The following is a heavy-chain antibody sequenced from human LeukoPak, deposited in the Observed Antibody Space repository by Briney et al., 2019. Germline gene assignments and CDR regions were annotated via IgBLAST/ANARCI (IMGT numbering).Heavy chain of an antibody. D-gene: IGHD2-21*01. Sequence: GGSLRLSCAASGFTFSSYAMSWVRQAPGKGLEWVPAISGSGGSTYYADSVKGRFTISRDNSKNTLYLQMNSLRAEDTAVYYCAKAGGVWSAFDGMDVWGQGTTVTVSS. CDR1: GFTFSSYA. V-gene: IGHV3-23*01. CDR3: AKAGGVWSAFDGMDV. J-gene: IGHJ6*02. CDR2: ISGSGGST.